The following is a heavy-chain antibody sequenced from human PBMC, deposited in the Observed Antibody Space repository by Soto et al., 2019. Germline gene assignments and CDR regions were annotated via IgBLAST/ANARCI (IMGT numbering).Heavy chain of an antibody. V-gene: IGHV3-23*01. D-gene: IGHD3-9*01. Sequence: PGGSLRLSCAASGFTFSDYYMTWVRQTPGQGLEWVSSISGRGDATYYADSVKGRFTISRDNSKNTLFLQMNSLGVDDTAVYYCAKDPILTTPPSFDPWGQGTLVTVSS. J-gene: IGHJ5*02. CDR1: GFTFSDYY. CDR2: ISGRGDAT. CDR3: AKDPILTTPPSFDP.